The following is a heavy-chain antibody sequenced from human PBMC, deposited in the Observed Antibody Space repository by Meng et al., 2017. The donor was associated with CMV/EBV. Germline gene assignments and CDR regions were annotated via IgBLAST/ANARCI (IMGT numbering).Heavy chain of an antibody. V-gene: IGHV1-2*02. D-gene: IGHD1-1*01. Sequence: ASVKVSCKASGYTFTGYYMHWVRQAPGQGLEWMGWINPNSGGTNYAQKFQGRVTMTRDTSISTAYMELSRLRSDDTAVYYCARVVETGTTEDALDIWGQGTMVTVSS. CDR1: GYTFTGYY. CDR2: INPNSGGT. CDR3: ARVVETGTTEDALDI. J-gene: IGHJ3*02.